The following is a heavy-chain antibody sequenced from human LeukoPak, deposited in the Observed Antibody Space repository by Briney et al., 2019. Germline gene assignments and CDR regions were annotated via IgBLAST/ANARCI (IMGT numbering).Heavy chain of an antibody. J-gene: IGHJ4*02. Sequence: GGSLRLSCVGSGFTFSNYAMSWVRQAPGKGLDWVSVISGSAHKIRYADSVRGRFTISRDNSGNTVYLQMNNLRGEDTAIYYCAGRITGYSSGYVFWGQGTLVTVSS. V-gene: IGHV3-23*01. CDR1: GFTFSNYA. CDR3: AGRITGYSSGYVF. CDR2: ISGSAHKI. D-gene: IGHD5-18*01.